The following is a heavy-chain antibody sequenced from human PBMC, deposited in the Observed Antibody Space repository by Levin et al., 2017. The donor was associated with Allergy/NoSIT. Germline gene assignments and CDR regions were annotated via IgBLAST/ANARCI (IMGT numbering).Heavy chain of an antibody. D-gene: IGHD6-19*01. V-gene: IGHV3-23*01. CDR2: ISGSGDST. J-gene: IGHJ4*02. CDR1: GFTFSNYA. CDR3: AKRAVSSGWTYYFDH. Sequence: PGESLKISCAASGFTFSNYAMTWVRQAPGKGLEWVSIISGSGDSTDYADSVKGRFTISRDNSKNTLYVQINSLRVEDMAVYYCAKRAVSSGWTYYFDHWGQGTLVTVSS.